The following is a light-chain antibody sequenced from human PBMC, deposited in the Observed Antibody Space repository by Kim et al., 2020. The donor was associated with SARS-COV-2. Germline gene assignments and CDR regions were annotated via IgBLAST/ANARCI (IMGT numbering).Light chain of an antibody. V-gene: IGKV3-15*01. CDR2: GAA. CDR1: QRINNN. CDR3: QQYYLWPRT. Sequence: VSPGEGVTLSCRASQRINNNLAWYHQKPGQAPRLVIYGAATRATGIPARFSGSGSGTEFTLTISSLQPEDSAVYYCQQYYLWPRTFGVGTKVDIK. J-gene: IGKJ4*02.